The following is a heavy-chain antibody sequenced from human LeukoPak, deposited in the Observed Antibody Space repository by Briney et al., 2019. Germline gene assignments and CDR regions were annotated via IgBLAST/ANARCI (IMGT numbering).Heavy chain of an antibody. V-gene: IGHV1-2*02. Sequence: GASVQVSCQASGYAFPCYYMHWVRPAPGQGLEWMGWINPNSGGTNYAQKFQGRVTMTRDTSISTAYMELSRLRSDDTAVYYCARNLDPWGQGTLVTVSS. CDR2: INPNSGGT. CDR3: ARNLDP. J-gene: IGHJ5*02. CDR1: GYAFPCYY.